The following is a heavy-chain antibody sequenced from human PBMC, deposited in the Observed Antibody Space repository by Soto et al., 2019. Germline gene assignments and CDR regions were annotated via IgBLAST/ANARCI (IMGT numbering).Heavy chain of an antibody. CDR2: FDPEDGET. V-gene: IGHV1-24*01. D-gene: IGHD3-10*01. Sequence: GASVKVSCKVSGYTLTELSMHWVRQAPGKGLEWMGGFDPEDGETIYAQKFQGRVTMTEDTSTDTAYMELSSLRSEDTAVYYCATAGSTMVRGVKFYYYYYYGMDVWGQGTTVTVS. J-gene: IGHJ6*02. CDR3: ATAGSTMVRGVKFYYYYYYGMDV. CDR1: GYTLTELS.